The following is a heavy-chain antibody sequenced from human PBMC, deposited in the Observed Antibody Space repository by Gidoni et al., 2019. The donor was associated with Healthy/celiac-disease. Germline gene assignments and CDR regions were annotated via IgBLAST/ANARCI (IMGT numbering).Heavy chain of an antibody. V-gene: IGHV3-73*02. CDR3: TRHYYDSSGYLYYFDY. CDR1: GFTFTGHA. J-gene: IGHJ4*02. D-gene: IGHD3-22*01. Sequence: EVQLVESGGVLVQPGGSLKLSCAASGFTFTGHATHWVRQASGKGLEWVGRIRSKANSYATAYAASVKGRFTISRDDSKNTAYLQMNSLKTEDTAVYYCTRHYYDSSGYLYYFDYWGQGTLVTVSS. CDR2: IRSKANSYAT.